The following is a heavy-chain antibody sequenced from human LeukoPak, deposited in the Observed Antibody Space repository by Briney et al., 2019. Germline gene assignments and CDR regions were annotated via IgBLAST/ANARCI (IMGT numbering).Heavy chain of an antibody. CDR3: ASGDRGPCEFDY. V-gene: IGHV3-53*01. CDR2: IYSGGST. Sequence: GGSLGLSCAASGFTVSSNYMSWVRQAPGKGLEWVSVIYSGGSTYYADSVKGQFTISRDNSKNTLYLQMNSLRAEDTAVYYCASGDRGPCEFDYWGQGTLVTVSS. CDR1: GFTVSSNY. J-gene: IGHJ4*02. D-gene: IGHD3-22*01.